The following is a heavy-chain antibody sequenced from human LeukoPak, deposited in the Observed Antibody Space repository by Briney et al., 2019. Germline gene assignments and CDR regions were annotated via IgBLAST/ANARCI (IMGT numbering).Heavy chain of an antibody. Sequence: SETLSLTCTASGGSISSYYWSWVRQPPGKGLEWIGYIYYSGSTNYNPSLKSRVTISVDTSKNQFSLKLSSVTAADTAVYYCARVSAEGAFDIWGQGTMVTVSS. CDR3: ARVSAEGAFDI. J-gene: IGHJ3*02. CDR1: GGSISSYY. V-gene: IGHV4-59*01. CDR2: IYYSGST.